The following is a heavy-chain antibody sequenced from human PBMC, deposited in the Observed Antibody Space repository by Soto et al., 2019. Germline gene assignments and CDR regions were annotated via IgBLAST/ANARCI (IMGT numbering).Heavy chain of an antibody. D-gene: IGHD2-2*01. CDR2: ISWDGHNT. J-gene: IGHJ4*02. CDR3: AKGTSLYFDS. CDR1: GFSFDDYA. Sequence: QLGGPLRLSCAASGFSFDDYAMHWVRQAPGRGLEWVSLISWDGHNTDYADSVKGRFTISRDNSKNSLYLQMISLRIEDTAFYYCAKGTSLYFDSWGQGTLVTVSS. V-gene: IGHV3-43*01.